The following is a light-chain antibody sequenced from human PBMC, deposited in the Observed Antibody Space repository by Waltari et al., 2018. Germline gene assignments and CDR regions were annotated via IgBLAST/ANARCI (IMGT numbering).Light chain of an antibody. Sequence: DIQMTQSPSSLSASVGDRVTITCRASQSISSYLNWYQQKPGKAPKLLIYAASSLQSGVPSRFSDSGSGTDFTLTINSLQPEDFATYYCQQSYSTLLTFGGGTKVEIK. CDR3: QQSYSTLLT. V-gene: IGKV1-39*01. CDR2: AAS. J-gene: IGKJ4*01. CDR1: QSISSY.